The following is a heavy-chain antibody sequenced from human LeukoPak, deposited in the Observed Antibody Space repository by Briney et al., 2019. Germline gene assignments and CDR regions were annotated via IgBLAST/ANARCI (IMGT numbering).Heavy chain of an antibody. D-gene: IGHD4-17*01. CDR3: ARGGYGDYEDY. J-gene: IGHJ4*02. CDR2: IIPIFGTA. Sequence: SVKVSCKASGYTFTSYDINWVRQATGQGLEWMGGIIPIFGTANYAQKFQGRVTITADESTSTAYMELSSLRSEDTAVYYCARGGYGDYEDYWGQGTLVTVSS. V-gene: IGHV1-69*13. CDR1: GYTFTSYD.